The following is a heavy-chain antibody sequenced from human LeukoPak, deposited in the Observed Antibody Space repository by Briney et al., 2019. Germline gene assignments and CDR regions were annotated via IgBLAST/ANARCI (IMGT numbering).Heavy chain of an antibody. D-gene: IGHD6-13*01. CDR2: INEDGREK. J-gene: IGHJ4*02. V-gene: IGHV3-7*05. CDR1: GFTFSSYW. Sequence: GGSPRLSCAASGFTFSSYWMSWVRQAPEKGLEWVANINEDGREKYYVDSVKGRFTISRDNAKNSLYLQMNSLRAEDTAVYYCARDPESLRSSWSGWGQGALVTVSS. CDR3: ARDPESLRSSWSG.